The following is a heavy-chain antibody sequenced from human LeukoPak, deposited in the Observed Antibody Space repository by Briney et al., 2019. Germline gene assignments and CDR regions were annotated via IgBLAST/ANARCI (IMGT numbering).Heavy chain of an antibody. Sequence: GASVKVSCKASGGTFSSYAISWVRQAPGQGLEWMGRIISILGIANYAQKFQGRVTITADKSTSTAYMELSSLRSEDTAVYYCARALAAAGSISGDYMDVWGKGTTVTVSS. D-gene: IGHD6-13*01. CDR2: IISILGIA. CDR1: GGTFSSYA. V-gene: IGHV1-69*04. J-gene: IGHJ6*03. CDR3: ARALAAAGSISGDYMDV.